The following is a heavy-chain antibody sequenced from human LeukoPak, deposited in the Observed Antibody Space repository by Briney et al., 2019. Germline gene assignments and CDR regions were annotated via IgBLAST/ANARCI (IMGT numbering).Heavy chain of an antibody. CDR2: IYSGGST. CDR3: ARAHSSSDYFDC. CDR1: GFTVSNNY. Sequence: PGGSLRLSCAASGFTVSNNYMTWVRQAPGKGLEWVSIIYSGGSTYYADSVKGRFTISRDNSKNMLYLQMNSLRAEDTAVYYCARAHSSSDYFDCWGQGILVIVSS. V-gene: IGHV3-53*01. J-gene: IGHJ4*02. D-gene: IGHD6-19*01.